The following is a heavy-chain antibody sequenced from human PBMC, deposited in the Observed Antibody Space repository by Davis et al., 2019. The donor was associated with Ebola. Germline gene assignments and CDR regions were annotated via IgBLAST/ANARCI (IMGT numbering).Heavy chain of an antibody. D-gene: IGHD2-21*01. V-gene: IGHV1-18*04. Sequence: ALVKVSCKASGYTFTSYGFSWVRQAPGQGLEWMGWISTYNGHTNYAQRLQDRVTMTTDTSTTTAYMELRSLRSDDTAVYYCARGGGSTYSGIDHWGQGTLVTVSS. CDR3: ARGGGSTYSGIDH. J-gene: IGHJ4*02. CDR1: GYTFTSYG. CDR2: ISTYNGHT.